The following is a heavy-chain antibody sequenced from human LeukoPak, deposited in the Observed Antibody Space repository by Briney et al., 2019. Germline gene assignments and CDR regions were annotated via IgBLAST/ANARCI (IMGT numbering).Heavy chain of an antibody. D-gene: IGHD6-13*01. CDR2: ITDDGSDK. CDR1: GFSFSDYG. V-gene: IGHV3-30*18. Sequence: GGSLRLSCAASGFSFSDYGMDWVRQAPGKGLEWVAVITDDGSDKYYTDSVEGRFSISRDNSKNTLYLQMNSLRPEDTAIYYCAKVGGRSWFYFDNWGQGTVVTVSS. J-gene: IGHJ4*02. CDR3: AKVGGRSWFYFDN.